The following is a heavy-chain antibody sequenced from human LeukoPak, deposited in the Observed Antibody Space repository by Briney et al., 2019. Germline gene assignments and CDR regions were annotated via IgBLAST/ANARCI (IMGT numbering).Heavy chain of an antibody. J-gene: IGHJ3*02. D-gene: IGHD6-13*01. V-gene: IGHV3-64*01. CDR3: ARDGTAADNAFDI. CDR2: ISSNGGST. CDR1: GFTFSSYA. Sequence: QPGGSLRLSCAASGFTFSSYAMHWVRQAPGKGREYVSAISSNGGSTYYANSVKGRFTISRDNSKNTLYLQMGSLRAEDMAVYYCARDGTAADNAFDIWGQGTMVTVSS.